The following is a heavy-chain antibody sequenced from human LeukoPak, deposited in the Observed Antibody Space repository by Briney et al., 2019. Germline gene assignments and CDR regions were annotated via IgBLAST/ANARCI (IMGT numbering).Heavy chain of an antibody. CDR3: ARDKAVYYYMDV. V-gene: IGHV1-46*01. CDR2: INPSGGST. Sequence: VASVKVSCKASGYTFTSYYMHWVRQAPGQGLEWMGIINPSGGSTSYAQKFQGRVTMTRDMSTRTVYMELRSLRSDDTAVYYCARDKAVYYYMDVWGKGTTVTVSS. CDR1: GYTFTSYY. D-gene: IGHD6-19*01. J-gene: IGHJ6*03.